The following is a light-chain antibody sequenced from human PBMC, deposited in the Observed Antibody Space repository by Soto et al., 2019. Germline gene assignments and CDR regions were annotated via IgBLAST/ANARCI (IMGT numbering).Light chain of an antibody. CDR3: QQRHMWPIT. CDR2: DAY. V-gene: IGKV3-11*01. CDR1: QSFRAL. Sequence: VLTQSPVTLSLSPGEIATLSCRASQSFRALLAWYQQKPGQAPRLLIYDAYNRATGIPPRFSGSGSGTDFTLTISSLEPEDSAVYYCQQRHMWPITFGQGTRLEIK. J-gene: IGKJ5*01.